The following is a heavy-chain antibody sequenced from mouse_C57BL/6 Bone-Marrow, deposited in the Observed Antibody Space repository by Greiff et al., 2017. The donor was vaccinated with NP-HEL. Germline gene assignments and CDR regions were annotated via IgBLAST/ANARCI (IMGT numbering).Heavy chain of an antibody. J-gene: IGHJ4*01. CDR3: AREGGLRRRTYAMDY. Sequence: EVQLVESEGGLVQPGSSMKLSCTTSGFTFSDYYMAWVRQVPEKGLDWVANINYDGSSTYYLDSLKSRFIISRDNAKNILYLQMSSLKSEETATYYCAREGGLRRRTYAMDYWGQGTSVTVSS. CDR2: INYDGSST. V-gene: IGHV5-16*01. CDR1: GFTFSDYY. D-gene: IGHD2-4*01.